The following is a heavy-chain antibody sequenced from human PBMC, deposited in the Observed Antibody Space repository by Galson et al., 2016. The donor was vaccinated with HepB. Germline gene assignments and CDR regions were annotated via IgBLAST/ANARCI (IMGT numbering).Heavy chain of an antibody. J-gene: IGHJ4*02. V-gene: IGHV3-30*04. D-gene: IGHD3-3*01. CDR2: ISNDESRK. CDR3: ASDMNNFDFLGGPFDY. Sequence: SLRLSCAVFGFTYGIHWVRQAPGKGLEWVAAISNDESRKDYADSVKGRFIISRDTSKNTLYLQMNSLRSEDTAVYYCASDMNNFDFLGGPFDYWGQGTLVTVSS. CDR1: GFTYG.